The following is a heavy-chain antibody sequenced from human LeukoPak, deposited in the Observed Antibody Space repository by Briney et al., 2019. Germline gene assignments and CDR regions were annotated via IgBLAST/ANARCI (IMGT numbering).Heavy chain of an antibody. D-gene: IGHD6-19*01. Sequence: ASVKVSCKASGYTFTSYDINWVRQATGQGLEWMGWMNPNSGNTGYAQKFQGRVTMTRNTSISTAYMELSSLRAEDTALYYCAKDIGGGSSGSPDYYYYGMDVWGQGTTVTVSS. J-gene: IGHJ6*02. CDR1: GYTFTSYD. V-gene: IGHV1-8*01. CDR2: MNPNSGNT. CDR3: AKDIGGGSSGSPDYYYYGMDV.